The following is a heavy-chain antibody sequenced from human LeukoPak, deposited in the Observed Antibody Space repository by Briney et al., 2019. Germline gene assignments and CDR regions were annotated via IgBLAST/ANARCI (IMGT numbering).Heavy chain of an antibody. Sequence: PGGSLRLSCAASGFTFSSHGMSWLRQAPGKGLERVSTISGSGDNTYYADSVKGRFTISRDNSKNTLYLQMNSLRAEDTAVYYCARGQWFGEGSFYHFDLWGQGTLVTVSS. CDR3: ARGQWFGEGSFYHFDL. J-gene: IGHJ4*02. D-gene: IGHD3-10*01. CDR2: ISGSGDNT. V-gene: IGHV3-23*01. CDR1: GFTFSSHG.